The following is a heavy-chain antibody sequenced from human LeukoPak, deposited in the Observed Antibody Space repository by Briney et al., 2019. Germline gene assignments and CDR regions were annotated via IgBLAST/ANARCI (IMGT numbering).Heavy chain of an antibody. J-gene: IGHJ4*02. V-gene: IGHV4-34*01. CDR3: ARRYCSSTSCPTSFDY. D-gene: IGHD2-2*01. CDR1: GGSFSGYY. CDR2: INHSGST. Sequence: SETLSLTCAVYGGSFSGYYWSWIRQPPGKGLEWIGEINHSGSTNYNPSLKSRVTISVDTSKNQFSLRLSSVTAADTAVYYCARRYCSSTSCPTSFDYWGQGTLVTVSS.